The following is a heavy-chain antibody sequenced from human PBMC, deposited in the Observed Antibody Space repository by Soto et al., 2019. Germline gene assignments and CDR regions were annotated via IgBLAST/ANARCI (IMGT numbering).Heavy chain of an antibody. D-gene: IGHD1-26*01. Sequence: GGSLRLACAASGFTFNNAWMNWVRQAPGKGLEWVGRIKSRTDGGTTDYAAPVKGRFTISRDDSKNTVYLQVNSLKTEDTAVYYGTTHSGSYEADYYYYYGMDVWGQGTTVTVSS. CDR1: GFTFNNAW. CDR3: TTHSGSYEADYYYYYGMDV. J-gene: IGHJ6*02. V-gene: IGHV3-15*07. CDR2: IKSRTDGGTT.